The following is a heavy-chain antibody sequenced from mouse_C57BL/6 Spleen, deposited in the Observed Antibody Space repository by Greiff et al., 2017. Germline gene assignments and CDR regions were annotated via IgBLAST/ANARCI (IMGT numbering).Heavy chain of an antibody. J-gene: IGHJ1*03. CDR3: ARSDTVVAHWDFDG. Sequence: QVQLQQSGAELVRPGSSVKLSCKASYFAFTACCMHWVKQRPGHGLEWIGCFPRYSDATNYSEKFKGKATLTGNTSSSTAYMELSSLTSEDSAVYYCARSDTVVAHWDFDGWGTGTTVTVAS. CDR1: YFAFTACC. D-gene: IGHD1-1*01. V-gene: IGHV1-49*01. CDR2: FPRYSDAT.